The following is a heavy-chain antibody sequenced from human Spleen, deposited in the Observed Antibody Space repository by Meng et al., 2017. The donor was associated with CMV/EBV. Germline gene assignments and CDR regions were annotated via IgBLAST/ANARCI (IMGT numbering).Heavy chain of an antibody. CDR2: INHSGST. D-gene: IGHD1/OR15-1a*01. J-gene: IGHJ4*02. CDR3: ARARLTNVDY. Sequence: SETLSLTCAVYGGSFSGYYWSWIRQPPGKGLEWIGEINHSGSTNYNPSLKSRVTISVDTSKNQFSLKLSSVTAADTAVYYCARARLTNVDYWGQGTLVTVSS. V-gene: IGHV4-34*01. CDR1: GGSFSGYY.